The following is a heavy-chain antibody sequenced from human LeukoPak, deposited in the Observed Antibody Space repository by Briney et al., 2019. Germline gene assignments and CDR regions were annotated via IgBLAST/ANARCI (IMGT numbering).Heavy chain of an antibody. J-gene: IGHJ3*02. V-gene: IGHV1-18*01. CDR2: ISAYNGNT. Sequence: ASVKVSCKASGYTFTSYGISWVRQAPGQGLEWMGWISAYNGNTNYAQKLRGRVTMTTDTSTSTAYMELRSLRSDDTAVYYCARDWWGGLSGSSSDAFDIWGQGTMVTVSS. CDR1: GYTFTSYG. CDR3: ARDWWGGLSGSSSDAFDI. D-gene: IGHD1-26*01.